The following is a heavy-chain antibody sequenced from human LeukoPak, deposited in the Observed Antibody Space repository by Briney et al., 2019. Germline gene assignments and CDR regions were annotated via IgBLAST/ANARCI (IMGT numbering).Heavy chain of an antibody. CDR3: AKDPNSGYCSGGSCYLEYFQH. CDR1: GFTFSSYA. V-gene: IGHV3-23*01. Sequence: PGGSLRLSCAASGFTFSSYAMSWVRQAPGKGLEWVSAISGSGGSTYYADSVKGRFTISGDNSKNTLYLQMNSLRAEDTAVYYCAKDPNSGYCSGGSCYLEYFQHWGQGTLVTVSS. J-gene: IGHJ1*01. CDR2: ISGSGGST. D-gene: IGHD2-15*01.